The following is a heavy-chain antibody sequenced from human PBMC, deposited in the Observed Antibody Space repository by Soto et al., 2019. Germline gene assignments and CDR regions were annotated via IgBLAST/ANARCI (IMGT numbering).Heavy chain of an antibody. CDR2: ISNSGTTI. Sequence: EVPLVESGGGLVQPGGSLRLSCAASGFTFSSYGMNWVRQAPGKGLEWVSYISNSGTTIYYADSVKGRFTISRDNAKNSLYLQMNSLRAEDTAVYYCAQLPYRAYWGQGTLVTVSS. CDR1: GFTFSSYG. D-gene: IGHD1-7*01. CDR3: AQLPYRAY. V-gene: IGHV3-48*01. J-gene: IGHJ4*02.